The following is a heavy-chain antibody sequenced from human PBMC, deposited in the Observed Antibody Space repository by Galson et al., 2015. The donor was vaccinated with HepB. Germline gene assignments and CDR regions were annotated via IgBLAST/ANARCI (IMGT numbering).Heavy chain of an antibody. CDR3: ARGPMGKTRAPLDY. J-gene: IGHJ4*02. D-gene: IGHD4-23*01. CDR2: IWYDGSNK. V-gene: IGHV3-33*08. Sequence: SLRLSCAASGFKFSIYGMEWVRQAPGKGLEWVAGIWYDGSNKKYADSVKGRFTISRDNSQNTLYLQMNSLRVEETAVDYCARGPMGKTRAPLDYWGQGTLVTVSS. CDR1: GFKFSIYG.